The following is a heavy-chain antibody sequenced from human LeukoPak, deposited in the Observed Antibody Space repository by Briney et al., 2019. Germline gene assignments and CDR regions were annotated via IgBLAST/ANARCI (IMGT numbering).Heavy chain of an antibody. CDR3: ARDRGLGGAFDI. V-gene: IGHV3-11*01. D-gene: IGHD1-26*01. Sequence: PGGSLRLSCAASGFTFSDYYMSWIRQAPGKGLGWVSYISSSGSTIYYADSVKGRFTISRDNSKNTLYLQMNSLRAEDTAVYYCARDRGLGGAFDIWGQGTMVTVSS. J-gene: IGHJ3*02. CDR1: GFTFSDYY. CDR2: ISSSGSTI.